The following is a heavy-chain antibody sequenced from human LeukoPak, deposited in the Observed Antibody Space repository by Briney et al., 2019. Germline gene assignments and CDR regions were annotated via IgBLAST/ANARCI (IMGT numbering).Heavy chain of an antibody. J-gene: IGHJ4*02. CDR2: IWPSGST. CDR1: GGSISSGPYF. CDR3: ARAVMGQQLENPGFDY. D-gene: IGHD6-13*01. V-gene: IGHV4-30-2*06. Sequence: SETLSLTCSVSGGSISSGPYFWSWIRQSPGQGLEWIGYIWPSGSTNYNPSLKSRVTISVDTSKNQFSLKLSSVAAADTAVYYCARAVMGQQLENPGFDYWGQGTLVTVSS.